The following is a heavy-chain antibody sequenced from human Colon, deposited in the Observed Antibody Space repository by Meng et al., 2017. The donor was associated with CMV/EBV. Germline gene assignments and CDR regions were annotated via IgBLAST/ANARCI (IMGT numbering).Heavy chain of an antibody. D-gene: IGHD3-3*01. V-gene: IGHV1-2*02. Sequence: SDYAFTGYYIHWVRQAPGQGLEWMGWIIPNNGGTNYAQNFQGRVTMTRDTSITTAYMELSSLTSDDTAVYYCARGDTIFGAIMVFDHWGQGTLVTVSS. J-gene: IGHJ4*02. CDR1: DYAFTGYY. CDR2: IIPNNGGT. CDR3: ARGDTIFGAIMVFDH.